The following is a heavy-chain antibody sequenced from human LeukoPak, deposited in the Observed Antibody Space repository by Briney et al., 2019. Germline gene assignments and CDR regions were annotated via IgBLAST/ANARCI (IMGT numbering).Heavy chain of an antibody. J-gene: IGHJ5*02. CDR1: GFTFSSYG. CDR2: IRYDGSNK. Sequence: GGSLRLSCAASGFTFSSYGMHWVRQAPGKGLEWVAFIRYDGSNKYYADSVKGRFTISRDNSKNTLYLQMNSLRAEDTAVYYCAKDRNVFRFLEWLFPWFDPWGQGTLVTVSS. D-gene: IGHD3-3*01. CDR3: AKDRNVFRFLEWLFPWFDP. V-gene: IGHV3-30*02.